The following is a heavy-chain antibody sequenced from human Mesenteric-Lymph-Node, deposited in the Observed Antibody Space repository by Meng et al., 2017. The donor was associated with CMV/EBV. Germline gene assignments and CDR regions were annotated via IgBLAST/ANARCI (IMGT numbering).Heavy chain of an antibody. CDR1: GFPFSSYW. V-gene: IGHV3-74*01. D-gene: IGHD3-22*01. Sequence: GGSLSLSFAASGFPFSSYWMHWVRQAPGKGLVWVSRINSDGSSTSYADSVKGRFTISRDNSKNTLFLQMNSLRAEDTAVYYCAKGSHSSGHYYSFDYWGQGTLVTVSS. CDR2: INSDGSST. CDR3: AKGSHSSGHYYSFDY. J-gene: IGHJ4*02.